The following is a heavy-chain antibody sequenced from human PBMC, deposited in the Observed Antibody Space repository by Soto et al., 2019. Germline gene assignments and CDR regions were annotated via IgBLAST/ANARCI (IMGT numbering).Heavy chain of an antibody. CDR1: GFPFSSYA. D-gene: IGHD2-2*01. V-gene: IGHV3-23*01. Sequence: GGSLRLSCAASGFPFSSYAMSWVRQAQGKGLEWVSAISGSGGATYYADSVKGRFTISRDNSKNTLYLQMNSLRAEDAAVYYCANIGVRGYCSSTSCPYWGQGTLVTVSS. CDR2: ISGSGGAT. J-gene: IGHJ4*02. CDR3: ANIGVRGYCSSTSCPY.